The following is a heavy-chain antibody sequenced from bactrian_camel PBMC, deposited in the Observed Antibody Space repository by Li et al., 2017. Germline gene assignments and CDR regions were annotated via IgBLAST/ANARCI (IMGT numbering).Heavy chain of an antibody. D-gene: IGHD2*01. CDR1: PNTIGYYV. Sequence: VQLVESGGGSVQAGGSLTLSCAASPNTIGYYVMDWFRQSPGKGREGVALINTDHVNTFYADSVDGRFTIAVDNARNTVYLQMNNLKTEDTAIYYCAAARTYQSDGYCHNEKASFKYLGQGTQVTVS. CDR2: INTDHVNT. J-gene: IGHJ4*01. CDR3: AAARTYQSDGYCHNEKASFKY. V-gene: IGHV3S40*01.